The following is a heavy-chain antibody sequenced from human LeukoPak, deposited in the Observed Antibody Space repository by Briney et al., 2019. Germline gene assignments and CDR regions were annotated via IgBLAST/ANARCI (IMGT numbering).Heavy chain of an antibody. V-gene: IGHV4-39*07. CDR1: GGSISSGSYY. D-gene: IGHD3-10*01. Sequence: SETLSLTCTVSGGSISSGSYYWGWIRQPPGKGLEWIGSIYYSGSTYYNPSLKSRVTISVDTSKNQFSLKLSSVTAADTAVYYCARDWGYGSGSARDYWGQGTLVTVSS. CDR3: ARDWGYGSGSARDY. J-gene: IGHJ4*02. CDR2: IYYSGST.